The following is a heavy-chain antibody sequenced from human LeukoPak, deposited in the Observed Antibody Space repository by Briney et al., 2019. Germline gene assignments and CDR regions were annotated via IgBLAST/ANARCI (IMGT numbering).Heavy chain of an antibody. V-gene: IGHV4-34*01. J-gene: IGHJ4*02. CDR2: INHSGST. Sequence: PSETLSLTCAVYGGSFSGYYWSWIRQPPGKGLEWIGEINHSGSTNYNPSLKSRVTISVDTSNNQVSLKLSPGTAADTAVYYWGRDIVANDYGGQGPLVTVPS. CDR3: GRDIVANDY. D-gene: IGHD5-12*01. CDR1: GGSFSGYY.